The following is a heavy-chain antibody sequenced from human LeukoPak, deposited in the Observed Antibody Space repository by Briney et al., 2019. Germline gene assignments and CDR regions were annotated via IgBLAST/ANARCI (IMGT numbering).Heavy chain of an antibody. J-gene: IGHJ5*02. Sequence: SETLSLTCAVYGGSFSGYYWSWIRQPPGKGLEWIGEINHSGSTNYNPSLKSRVTISVDTSKNQFSLKLSSVTAADTAVYYCARVTLKFYDYVWGSYVSSWFDPWGQGTLVTVSS. D-gene: IGHD3-16*01. V-gene: IGHV4-34*01. CDR2: INHSGST. CDR1: GGSFSGYY. CDR3: ARVTLKFYDYVWGSYVSSWFDP.